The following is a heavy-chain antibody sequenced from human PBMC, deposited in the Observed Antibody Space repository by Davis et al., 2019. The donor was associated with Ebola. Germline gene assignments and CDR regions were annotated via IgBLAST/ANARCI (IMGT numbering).Heavy chain of an antibody. Sequence: MPSETLSLTCAVSGGSISSSNWWRWVRQPPGKGLEWIGEIYHSGSTNYNPSLKSRVTISVDTSKNQFSLKLSFVTAADTAVYYCARISSIAAREWYYYYGMDVWGQGTTVTVSS. CDR1: GGSISSSNW. D-gene: IGHD6-6*01. CDR3: ARISSIAAREWYYYYGMDV. V-gene: IGHV4-4*02. CDR2: IYHSGST. J-gene: IGHJ6*02.